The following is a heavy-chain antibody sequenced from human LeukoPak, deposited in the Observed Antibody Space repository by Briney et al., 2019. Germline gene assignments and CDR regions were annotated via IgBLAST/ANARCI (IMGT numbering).Heavy chain of an antibody. V-gene: IGHV3-30-3*01. CDR2: ISYDGSNK. D-gene: IGHD4-17*01. CDR3: AREIGTVTSYYFDY. Sequence: GGSLRLSCAASGFTFSSYAMHWVRQAPGKGLEWVAVISYDGSNKYYADSVKGRFTISRDNSKNTLYLQMNSLRAEDTAVYYCAREIGTVTSYYFDYWGQGTLATVSS. J-gene: IGHJ4*02. CDR1: GFTFSSYA.